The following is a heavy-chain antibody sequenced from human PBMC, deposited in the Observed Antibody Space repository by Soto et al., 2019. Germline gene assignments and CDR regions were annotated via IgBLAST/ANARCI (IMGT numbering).Heavy chain of an antibody. CDR3: AKDLSTVTRFEYPKIGY. V-gene: IGHV3-23*01. Sequence: PGGSLRLSCAASGFTFSSYAMSWVRQAPGKGLEWVSTISGSGGSTYYADSVKGRFTISRDNSKNTLYLQMNSLRAEDTAVFYCAKDLSTVTRFEYPKIGYWGQGTLVTVSS. CDR2: ISGSGGST. CDR1: GFTFSSYA. J-gene: IGHJ4*02. D-gene: IGHD4-4*01.